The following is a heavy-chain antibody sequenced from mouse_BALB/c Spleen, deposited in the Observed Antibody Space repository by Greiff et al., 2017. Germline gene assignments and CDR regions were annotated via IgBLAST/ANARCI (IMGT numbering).Heavy chain of an antibody. J-gene: IGHJ4*01. CDR1: GYTFTSYT. CDR2: INPSSGYT. V-gene: IGHV1-4*01. CDR3: ARSTRATTMDY. D-gene: IGHD3-1*01. Sequence: QVQLKQSGAELARPGASVKMSCKASGYTFTSYTMHWVKQRPGQGLEWIGYINPSSGYTNYNQKFKDKATLTADKSSSTAYMQLSSLTSEDAAVYYCARSTRATTMDYWGQGTSVTVSS.